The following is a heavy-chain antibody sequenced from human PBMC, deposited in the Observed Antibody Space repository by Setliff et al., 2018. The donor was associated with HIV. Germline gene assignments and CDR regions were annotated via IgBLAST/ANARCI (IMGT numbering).Heavy chain of an antibody. CDR2: INPGGGGT. CDR3: ARDLREGERYFDWLPDY. V-gene: IGHV1-46*01. J-gene: IGHJ4*02. Sequence: ASVKVSCKTSGYTFTKYYMYWVRQAPGQGLEWMGKINPGGGGTSYEKKFQGRVTMTRDTSTSTVYMELTNLRFEDTAVYYCARDLREGERYFDWLPDYWGQGTLVTVSS. CDR1: GYTFTKYY. D-gene: IGHD3-9*01.